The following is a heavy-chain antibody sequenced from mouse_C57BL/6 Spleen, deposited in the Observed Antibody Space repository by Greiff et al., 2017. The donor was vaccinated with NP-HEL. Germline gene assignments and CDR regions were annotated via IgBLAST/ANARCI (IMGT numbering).Heavy chain of an antibody. J-gene: IGHJ4*01. CDR2: INPSSGYT. D-gene: IGHD2-2*01. CDR3: ERGVGDYGYLYDYAMDY. V-gene: IGHV1-4*01. Sequence: VQLQQSGAELARPGASVKMSCKASGYTFTSYTMHWVKQRPGQGLEWIGYINPSSGYTKYNQKFNDKSTLTADKSSSTAYMQLSSLTSEDSAVYYCERGVGDYGYLYDYAMDYWGQGTSVTVSS. CDR1: GYTFTSYT.